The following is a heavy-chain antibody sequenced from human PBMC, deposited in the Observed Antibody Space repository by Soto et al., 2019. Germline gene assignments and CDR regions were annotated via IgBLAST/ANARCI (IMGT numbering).Heavy chain of an antibody. CDR1: GFTFNTYS. CDR3: ATPSGIYNYGIDY. CDR2: ISSSSSTI. Sequence: EVQLVESGGGLVQPGGSLRLSCAASGFTFNTYSMNWVRQAPGKGLEWISYISSSSSTIYYADSVKGRFTISRDNAKNSLYLQMNSLRDEDTAVYYCATPSGIYNYGIDYWGQGTLVTVSS. V-gene: IGHV3-48*02. J-gene: IGHJ4*02. D-gene: IGHD5-18*01.